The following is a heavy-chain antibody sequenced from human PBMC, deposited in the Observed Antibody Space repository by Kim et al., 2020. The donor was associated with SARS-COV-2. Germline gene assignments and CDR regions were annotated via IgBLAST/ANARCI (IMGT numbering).Heavy chain of an antibody. V-gene: IGHV3-43*01. D-gene: IGHD3-10*01. J-gene: IGHJ6*02. Sequence: GGSLRLSCAASGFTFDDYTMHWVRQAPGKGLEWVSLISWDGGSTYYADSVKGRFTISRDNSKNSLYLQMNSLRTEDTALYYCAKDIERSYGSGSFEYYYYGMDVWGQGTTVTVSS. CDR2: ISWDGGST. CDR1: GFTFDDYT. CDR3: AKDIERSYGSGSFEYYYYGMDV.